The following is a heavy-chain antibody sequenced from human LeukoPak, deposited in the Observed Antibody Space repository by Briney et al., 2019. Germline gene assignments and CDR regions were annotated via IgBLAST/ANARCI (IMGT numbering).Heavy chain of an antibody. Sequence: ASMKVSCKTSGYTFTDYYLHWVRQAPGQGLEWMGWINPKTVGTKYAQKFQGRVTMTRDSSITTAYMDLSSLRSDDTAVYYCAREWDYYAFWGQGTLVTVSS. J-gene: IGHJ4*02. CDR1: GYTFTDYY. CDR2: INPKTVGT. CDR3: AREWDYYAF. V-gene: IGHV1-2*02.